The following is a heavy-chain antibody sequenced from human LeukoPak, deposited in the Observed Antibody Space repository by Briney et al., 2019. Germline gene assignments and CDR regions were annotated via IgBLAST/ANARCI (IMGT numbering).Heavy chain of an antibody. CDR1: GYSFTSYW. Sequence: GESLKISCKGSGYSFTSYWIGWVRQVPGKGLEWMGIIYPGDSDTRYSPSFQGQVTISADKSITTAYLQWSSLKASDTAMYYCARRGYNWNDEYYFDYWGQGTLVTVSS. J-gene: IGHJ4*02. D-gene: IGHD1-1*01. CDR2: IYPGDSDT. CDR3: ARRGYNWNDEYYFDY. V-gene: IGHV5-51*01.